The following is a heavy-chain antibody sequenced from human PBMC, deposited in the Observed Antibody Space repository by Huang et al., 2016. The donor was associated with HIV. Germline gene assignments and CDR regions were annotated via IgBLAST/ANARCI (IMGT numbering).Heavy chain of an antibody. V-gene: IGHV3-30*02. CDR1: EFTFSTYG. Sequence: GGSLRLSCAASEFTFSTYGMHWVRQAPGKGLEWVSFIRYDGSIKYYVDSVKGRFTISRDNSKNTLYLQMNSLRAGDTAVYYCAKPPDTALAYDAFDMWGQGTMVTVSA. CDR3: AKPPDTALAYDAFDM. CDR2: IRYDGSIK. J-gene: IGHJ3*02. D-gene: IGHD5-18*01.